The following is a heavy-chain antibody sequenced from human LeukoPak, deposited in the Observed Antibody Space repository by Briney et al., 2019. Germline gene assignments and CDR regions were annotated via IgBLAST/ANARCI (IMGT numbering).Heavy chain of an antibody. CDR1: GFTLSSYA. Sequence: GGSLRLSCAASGFTLSSYAMHWVRQAPGKGLEWVAVISYDGSNKYYADSVKGRFTISRDNSKNTLYLQMNSLRAEDTAVYYCARGIRDGYKKGYYFDYWGQGTLVTVSS. CDR3: ARGIRDGYKKGYYFDY. D-gene: IGHD5-24*01. J-gene: IGHJ4*02. CDR2: ISYDGSNK. V-gene: IGHV3-30-3*01.